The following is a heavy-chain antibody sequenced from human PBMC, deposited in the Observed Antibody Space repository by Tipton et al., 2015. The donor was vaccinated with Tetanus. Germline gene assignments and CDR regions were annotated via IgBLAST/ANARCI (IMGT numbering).Heavy chain of an antibody. CDR3: ARHLYGYWFDP. J-gene: IGHJ5*02. V-gene: IGHV4-39*02. CDR1: GDSISDKKYY. D-gene: IGHD3-10*01. Sequence: TLSLTCTVSGDSISDKKYYWGWIRQPPGKGLEWIASIYFKGDTYYSPTLKSRVTIAVDTSQNVFSLRLTSVTAADTAVYFCARHLYGYWFDPWGQGALVTVSS. CDR2: IYFKGDT.